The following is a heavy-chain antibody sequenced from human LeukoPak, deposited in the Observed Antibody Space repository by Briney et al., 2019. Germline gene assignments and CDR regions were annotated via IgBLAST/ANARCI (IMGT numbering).Heavy chain of an antibody. CDR1: GFTFSSYS. CDR3: ARVNLVGVLEQRYYFDY. J-gene: IGHJ4*02. D-gene: IGHD2-8*02. V-gene: IGHV4-59*01. Sequence: AGGSLRLSCAASGFTFSSYSMNWVCQAPGKGLEWIGYIYYSGSTNYNPSLKSRVTISVDTSKNQFSLKLSSVTAADTAVYYCARVNLVGVLEQRYYFDYWGQGTLVTVSS. CDR2: IYYSGST.